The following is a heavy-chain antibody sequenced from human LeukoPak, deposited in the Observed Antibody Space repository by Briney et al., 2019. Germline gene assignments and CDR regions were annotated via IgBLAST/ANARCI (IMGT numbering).Heavy chain of an antibody. CDR2: INDRSDYT. V-gene: IGHV3-11*06. CDR3: AREEYSGSYYFDY. D-gene: IGHD1-26*01. J-gene: IGHJ4*02. CDR1: GFTFSDYY. Sequence: GGSLRLSCAASGFTFSDYYMSWIRQAPGKGLEWVSYINDRSDYTNYADSVKGRFTISRDNAKNSLYLQMISLRAEDTAVYYCAREEYSGSYYFDYWGQGTLVTVSS.